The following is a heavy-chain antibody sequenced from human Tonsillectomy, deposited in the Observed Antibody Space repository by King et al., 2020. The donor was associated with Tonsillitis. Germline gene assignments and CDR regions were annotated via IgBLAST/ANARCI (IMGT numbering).Heavy chain of an antibody. J-gene: IGHJ6*02. CDR2: IYPGDSDI. V-gene: IGHV5-51*01. D-gene: IGHD3-10*01. CDR3: ARLPLWGGESVFYGMDV. CDR1: GYSFTSYW. Sequence: VQLVESGAEVKKPGESLKISCKGSGYSFTSYWIGGVRQMPGKGLEWMGIIYPGDSDIRYSPSFQGQVNISADKSINTAYLQWSSLKASDTAMYYCARLPLWGGESVFYGMDVWGQGTTVTVSS.